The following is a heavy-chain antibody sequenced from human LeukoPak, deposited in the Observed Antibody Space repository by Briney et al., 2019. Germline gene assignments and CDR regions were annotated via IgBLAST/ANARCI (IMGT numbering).Heavy chain of an antibody. CDR1: GYTFTGYY. D-gene: IGHD3-3*01. V-gene: IGHV1-2*02. J-gene: IGHJ6*02. Sequence: GASVKVSCKASGYTFTGYYMHWVRQAPGQGLEWMGWINPNSGGTNYAQKFQGRVTMTRGTSISTAYMELSRLRSDDTAVYYCASWGQGADDFSAVYYYGMDVWGQGTTVTVSS. CDR2: INPNSGGT. CDR3: ASWGQGADDFSAVYYYGMDV.